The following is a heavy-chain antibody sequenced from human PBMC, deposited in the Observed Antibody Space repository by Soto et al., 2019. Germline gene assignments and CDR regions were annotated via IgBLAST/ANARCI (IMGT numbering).Heavy chain of an antibody. D-gene: IGHD3-10*01. CDR3: ACNSGNTLRRWLAT. V-gene: IGHV1-69*10. CDR2: TTPVLATT. CDR1: AGTFPHSA. Sequence: SVKVSCKASAGTFPHSAPSWALQAPGQGLEWIGGTTPVLATTTYAQKLEGSVSISPDQSTSTAYIELSSLNSEDTTVYYFACNSGNTLRRWLATWGQRPVVTVSS. J-gene: IGHJ5*02.